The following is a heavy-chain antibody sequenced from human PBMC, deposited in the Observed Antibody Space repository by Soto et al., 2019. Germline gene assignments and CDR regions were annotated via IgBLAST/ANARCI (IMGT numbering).Heavy chain of an antibody. D-gene: IGHD3-3*01. J-gene: IGHJ6*02. V-gene: IGHV3-48*03. Sequence: GGSLRLSCAASGFTFSSHEMNWVRQAPGKGLEWVSYISSSGSTIYYADSVKGRFTISRDNAKNSLYLQMNSLRAEDTAVYYCARIDAYYDFWSGYSSGADYGMDVWGQGTTVTVSS. CDR1: GFTFSSHE. CDR3: ARIDAYYDFWSGYSSGADYGMDV. CDR2: ISSSGSTI.